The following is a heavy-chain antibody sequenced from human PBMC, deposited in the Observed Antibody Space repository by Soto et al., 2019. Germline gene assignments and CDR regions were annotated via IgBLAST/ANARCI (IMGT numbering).Heavy chain of an antibody. CDR2: IDGDDDK. J-gene: IGHJ4*02. V-gene: IGHV2-70*11. CDR3: ARLSGYSSSWYVLDY. Sequence: SGPTLVNPTQTLTLTRTFSGFSLSTRGMCVSWIRQPPGKALEWLARIDGDDDKYYSTSLKTRLTISKDTSKNQVVLTMTNMDPVDTATYYCARLSGYSSSWYVLDYWGQGTLVTVSS. CDR1: GFSLSTRGMC. D-gene: IGHD6-13*01.